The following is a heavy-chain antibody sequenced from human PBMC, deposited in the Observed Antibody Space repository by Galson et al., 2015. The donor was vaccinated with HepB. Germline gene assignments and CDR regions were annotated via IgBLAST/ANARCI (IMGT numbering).Heavy chain of an antibody. CDR1: GYTFTSYY. CDR3: ARDDYYDSSGTNAFDI. D-gene: IGHD3-22*01. J-gene: IGHJ3*02. Sequence: SVKVSCKASGYTFTSYYMHWVRQAPGQGLEWMGIINPSGGSTSYAQKFQGRVTMTRDTSTSTVYMELSSLRSEDTAVYYCARDDYYDSSGTNAFDIWGQGTMVTVSS. CDR2: INPSGGST. V-gene: IGHV1-46*01.